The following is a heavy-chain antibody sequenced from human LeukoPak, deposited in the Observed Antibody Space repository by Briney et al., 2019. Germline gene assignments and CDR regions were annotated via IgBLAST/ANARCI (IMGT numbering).Heavy chain of an antibody. CDR1: GGTFSSYD. J-gene: IGHJ4*02. CDR2: MNPNSGNT. V-gene: IGHV1-8*02. Sequence: ASVKVSCKASGGTFSSYDINWVRQATGQGLEWMGWMNPNSGNTGYAQKFQGRVTMTRNTFISTAYMELSSLRSEDTAVYYCARVRGIAAAGIDYWGQGTLVTVSS. CDR3: ARVRGIAAAGIDY. D-gene: IGHD6-13*01.